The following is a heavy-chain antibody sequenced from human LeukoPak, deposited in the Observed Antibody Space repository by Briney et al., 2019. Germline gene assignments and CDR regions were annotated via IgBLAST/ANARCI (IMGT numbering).Heavy chain of an antibody. J-gene: IGHJ5*02. D-gene: IGHD4-11*01. V-gene: IGHV4-39*07. Sequence: SETLSLTCAVSGASISTIISYWGWIRQTPGKGLEWIGSIYYSGTTYYNPSLESRVTISIDTSKNQFSVKLTSVTAADTAIYYCARVSFGNYDWFDPWGQGILVTVSS. CDR3: ARVSFGNYDWFDP. CDR2: IYYSGTT. CDR1: GASISTIISY.